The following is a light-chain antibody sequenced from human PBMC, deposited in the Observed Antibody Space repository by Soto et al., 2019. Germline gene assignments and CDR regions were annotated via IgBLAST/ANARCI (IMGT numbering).Light chain of an antibody. V-gene: IGLV2-8*01. CDR2: EVS. CDR1: SSDVGAFNY. J-gene: IGLJ1*01. Sequence: QSALTQPPSASGSPGQSVTISCTGTSSDVGAFNYVSWYQQHPGKAPKLMIYEVSKRPAGVPDRFSGSKSGNTASLTVSGLQAEDEADYFCSSYAGSDYYVFGTGTKVTVL. CDR3: SSYAGSDYYV.